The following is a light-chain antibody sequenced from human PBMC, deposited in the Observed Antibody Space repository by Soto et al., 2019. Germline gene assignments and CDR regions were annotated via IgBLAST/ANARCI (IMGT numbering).Light chain of an antibody. CDR3: CSSAPESTYV. J-gene: IGLJ1*01. CDR2: KGT. V-gene: IGLV2-23*01. CDR1: SSDVGAYNS. Sequence: QSVLTQPASVSGSPGQSITISRTGTSSDVGAYNSVSWYQQHPHKAPQVIIYKGTQRPSGISNRFSGSTSGTVASLTISGLQADDEADYFCCSSAPESTYVFGTGTKVTV.